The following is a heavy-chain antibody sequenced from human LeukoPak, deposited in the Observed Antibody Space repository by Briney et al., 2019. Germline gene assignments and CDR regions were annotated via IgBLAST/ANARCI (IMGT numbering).Heavy chain of an antibody. CDR3: ASRHRLEKLIAVAAPGPPFDY. CDR1: GYTFTSYY. Sequence: ASVKVSCKASGYTFTSYYMHWVRQAPGQGLEWMGIINPSGGSTSYAPKFQGRVTMTRDTSTSTVYMELSSLRAEDTAVYYCASRHRLEKLIAVAAPGPPFDYWGQGTLVTVSS. J-gene: IGHJ4*02. CDR2: INPSGGST. D-gene: IGHD6-19*01. V-gene: IGHV1-46*01.